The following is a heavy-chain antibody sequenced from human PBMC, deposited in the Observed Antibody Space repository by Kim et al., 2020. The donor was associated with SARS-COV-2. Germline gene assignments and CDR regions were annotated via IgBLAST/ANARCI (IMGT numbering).Heavy chain of an antibody. V-gene: IGHV4-34*01. D-gene: IGHD3-22*01. Sequence: SETLSLTCAVYGGSFSGYYWSWIRQPPGKGLEWIGEINHSGSTNYNPSLKSRVTISVDTSKNQFSLKLSSVTAADTAVYYCARGGDGSGYPSDYWGQGTLVTVSS. CDR2: INHSGST. CDR3: ARGGDGSGYPSDY. J-gene: IGHJ4*02. CDR1: GGSFSGYY.